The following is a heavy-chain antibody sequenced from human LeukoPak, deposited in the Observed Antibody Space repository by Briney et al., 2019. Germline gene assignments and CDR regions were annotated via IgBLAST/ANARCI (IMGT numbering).Heavy chain of an antibody. CDR3: ARGVRRRPDAFDI. CDR2: IKQDGSEK. J-gene: IGHJ3*02. Sequence: GGSLRLSCAASGFTFRSYWMSWVRQAPGKGLEWVANIKQDGSEKYYVDSVKGRFTISRDNSKNTLYLQMNSLRAEDTAVYYCARGVRRRPDAFDIWAKGQWSPSLQ. V-gene: IGHV3-7*01. CDR1: GFTFRSYW. D-gene: IGHD6-25*01.